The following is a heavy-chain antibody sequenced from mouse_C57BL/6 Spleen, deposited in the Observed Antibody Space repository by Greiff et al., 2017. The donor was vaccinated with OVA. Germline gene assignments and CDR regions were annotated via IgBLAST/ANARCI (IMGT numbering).Heavy chain of an antibody. D-gene: IGHD4-1*02. CDR3: ASQLGLYFDY. V-gene: IGHV3-6*01. CDR2: ISYDGSN. Sequence: VQLQQSGPGLVKPSQSLSLTFSVTGYSITSGYYWNWIRQFPGNKLEWMGYISYDGSNNYNPSLKNRISITRDTSKNQFFLKLNSVTTEDTATYYCASQLGLYFDYWGQGTTLTVSS. CDR1: GYSITSGYY. J-gene: IGHJ2*01.